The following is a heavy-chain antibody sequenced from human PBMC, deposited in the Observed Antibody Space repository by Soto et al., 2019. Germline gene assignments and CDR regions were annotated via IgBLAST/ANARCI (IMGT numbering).Heavy chain of an antibody. D-gene: IGHD4-17*01. CDR2: IYTGGST. V-gene: IGHV3-53*01. J-gene: IGHJ5*02. CDR3: ARAYGGNPALFDP. Sequence: EVQLVESGGGLIQPGGSLRLSCAASGFTVSRDYMSWVRQAPGKGLEWVSVIYTGGSTYYADSVKGRFTFSRDNSKNTLYLQMNSQRAEDTAVYYCARAYGGNPALFDPWGQGTLVTVSS. CDR1: GFTVSRDY.